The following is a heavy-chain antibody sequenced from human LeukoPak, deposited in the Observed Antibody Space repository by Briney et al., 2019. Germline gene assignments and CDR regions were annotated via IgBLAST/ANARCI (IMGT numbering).Heavy chain of an antibody. Sequence: ASVKVSYKASGYTFTGYYMHWVRQAPGQGREWMGWINPNSGGTNYAQKFKGRVTMTRDTSISTAYMELSRLRSDDTAVYYCARVPKATPGHFDYWGQGTLVTVSS. CDR2: INPNSGGT. CDR1: GYTFTGYY. CDR3: ARVPKATPGHFDY. V-gene: IGHV1-2*02. J-gene: IGHJ4*02.